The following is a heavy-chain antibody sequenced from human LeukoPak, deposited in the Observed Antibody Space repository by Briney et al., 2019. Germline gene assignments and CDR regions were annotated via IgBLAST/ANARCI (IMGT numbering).Heavy chain of an antibody. Sequence: SETLSLTCTVSGGSISSYYWSWIRQPAGKGLEWIGRIYTSGSTNYNPSLKSRVTMSVDTSKNQFSLNLSSVTAADTAVYYCARAVVAWSRLKTNWFDPWGQGTLVTVSS. CDR2: IYTSGST. V-gene: IGHV4-4*07. CDR1: GGSISSYY. J-gene: IGHJ5*02. CDR3: ARAVVAWSRLKTNWFDP. D-gene: IGHD2-15*01.